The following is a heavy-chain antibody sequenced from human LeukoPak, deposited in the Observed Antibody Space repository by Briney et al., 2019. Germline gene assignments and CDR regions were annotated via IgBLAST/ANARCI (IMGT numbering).Heavy chain of an antibody. D-gene: IGHD6-19*01. Sequence: PGGSLRLSCAASGFTFSSYWMNWVRQAPGKGLEWVANIKQDGSEKFYVDSVRGRFTISRDNTKNSLYLKMNSLRAEDTALYYCARPRRQWLVLDAFDIWGQGTMVTVSS. J-gene: IGHJ3*02. CDR2: IKQDGSEK. CDR1: GFTFSSYW. V-gene: IGHV3-7*01. CDR3: ARPRRQWLVLDAFDI.